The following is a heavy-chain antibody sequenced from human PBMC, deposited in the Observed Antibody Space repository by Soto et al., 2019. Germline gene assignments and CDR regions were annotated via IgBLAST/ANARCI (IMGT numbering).Heavy chain of an antibody. D-gene: IGHD5-12*01. CDR3: AKGAMATGEDYYYDMDV. Sequence: GGSLRLSCAASGFTFSSYAMSWVRQAPGKGLEWVSAISGSGGSTYYADSVKGRFTISRDNSKNTLYLQMNSLRAEDTAVYYCAKGAMATGEDYYYDMDVWCLGNTVTVSS. CDR2: ISGSGGST. J-gene: IGHJ6*02. V-gene: IGHV3-23*01. CDR1: GFTFSSYA.